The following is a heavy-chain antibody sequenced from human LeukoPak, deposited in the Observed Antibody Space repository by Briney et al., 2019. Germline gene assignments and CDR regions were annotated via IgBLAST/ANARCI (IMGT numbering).Heavy chain of an antibody. J-gene: IGHJ4*02. V-gene: IGHV3-23*01. CDR1: GFTFTNYA. CDR2: ISGSGGTT. Sequence: GGSLRLSCAASGFTFTNYAMSWVRQAPGKGLEWVSGISGSGGTTDYADSVKGRFTISRDNSKNTLYLQMNSLRPEDTAVYYCAKRDFFETSGYFYESYFDHWGQGTLVTVSS. CDR3: AKRDFFETSGYFYESYFDH. D-gene: IGHD3-22*01.